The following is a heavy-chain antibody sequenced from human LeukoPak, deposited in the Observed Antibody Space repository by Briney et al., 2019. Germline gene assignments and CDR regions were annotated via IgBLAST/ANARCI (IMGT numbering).Heavy chain of an antibody. V-gene: IGHV4-34*01. CDR1: GGSFSGYY. D-gene: IGHD2-2*01. CDR3: ARAQRGSVVVVPAARRDRLKKYYYYMDV. Sequence: SETLSLTCAVYGGSFSGYYWSWIRQPPGKGLEWIGEINHSGSTNYNPSLKSRVTISVDTSKNQFSLKLSSVTAADTAVYYCARAQRGSVVVVPAARRDRLKKYYYYMDVWGKGTTVTVSS. J-gene: IGHJ6*03. CDR2: INHSGST.